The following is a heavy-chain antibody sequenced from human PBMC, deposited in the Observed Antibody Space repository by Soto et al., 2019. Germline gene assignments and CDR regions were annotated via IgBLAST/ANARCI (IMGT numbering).Heavy chain of an antibody. D-gene: IGHD2-15*01. J-gene: IGHJ6*04. CDR1: SGTVSVKSHY. V-gene: IGHV4-39*01. CDR3: AKQGRNTRRVVVRNYATDL. Sequence: PSETLSLTCAVSSGTVSVKSHYWAWIRQPPGKGLGWIGAIDDSGRTYYSESLKSRATISVDKARNQFTLKLNSVTGPVTAVAYCAKQGRNTRRVVVRNYATDLCGEGAAVTVSS. CDR2: IDDSGRT.